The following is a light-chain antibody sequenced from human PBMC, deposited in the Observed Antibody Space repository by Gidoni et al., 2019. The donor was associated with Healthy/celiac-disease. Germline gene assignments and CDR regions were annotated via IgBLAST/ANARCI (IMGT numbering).Light chain of an antibody. J-gene: IGLJ3*02. V-gene: IGLV2-11*01. CDR3: CSYAGSYTWV. CDR1: SSDVGGYNH. Sequence: QSALTQPRSVSGSPGQSVTSSCTGTSSDVGGYNHVSWYQQHPGKAPKLMIYDVSKRPSGVPDRFSGSKSGNTASLTISGLQAEDEADYYCCSYAGSYTWVFGGGTKLTVL. CDR2: DVS.